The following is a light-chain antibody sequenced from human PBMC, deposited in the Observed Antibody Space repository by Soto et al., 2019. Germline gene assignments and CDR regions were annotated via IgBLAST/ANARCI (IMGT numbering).Light chain of an antibody. CDR1: QSVSSN. CDR2: GAS. J-gene: IGKJ1*01. Sequence: EIVMTQSPATLSVSPGERATLSCRASQSVSSNLAWYQQKPGQAPRLLIYGASTRATGIPARFXGSGXGTXXXXXXXSLQSEDFAVYYCQQYNNXPQAFGQGTKVEIK. V-gene: IGKV3-15*01. CDR3: QQYNNXPQA.